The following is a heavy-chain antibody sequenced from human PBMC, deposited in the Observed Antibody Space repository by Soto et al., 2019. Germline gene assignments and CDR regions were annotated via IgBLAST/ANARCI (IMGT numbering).Heavy chain of an antibody. CDR1: GYTFTADY. V-gene: IGHV1-2*02. J-gene: IGHJ4*02. CDR2: INPNTGDT. CDR3: AQNPIRGGAPYYFHY. Sequence: QVQLMQSGAEVKKPGASVKVSCKTSGYTFTADYLYWVRQAPGQGLEWMGGINPNTGDTLYDQQIRGQGTMTQEQFIRTAHRGPNKLKSDRTAVYFCAQNPIRGGAPYYFHYWGQGTLVTVSS. D-gene: IGHD3-16*01.